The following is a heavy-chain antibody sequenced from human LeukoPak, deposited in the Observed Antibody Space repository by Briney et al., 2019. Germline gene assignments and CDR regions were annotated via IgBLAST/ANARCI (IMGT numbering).Heavy chain of an antibody. Sequence: GGSLRLSCEASGLTFSLYWMSWVRQAPGKGLEWVANIKQDGSEKYYVDSVKGRFTISRDNAKNSLYLQMNSLRADDTAVYYCARDGDTSGYTDWGQGTLVTVSS. CDR1: GLTFSLYW. CDR2: IKQDGSEK. J-gene: IGHJ4*02. V-gene: IGHV3-7*01. D-gene: IGHD3-22*01. CDR3: ARDGDTSGYTD.